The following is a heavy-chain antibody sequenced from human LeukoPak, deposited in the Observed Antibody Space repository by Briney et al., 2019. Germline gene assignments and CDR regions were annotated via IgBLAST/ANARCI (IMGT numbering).Heavy chain of an antibody. CDR2: IFPSGGEI. D-gene: IGHD5-12*01. V-gene: IGHV3-23*01. Sequence: PGGSLRLSCAASGFTFSTFAMIWVRQPPGKGLEWVSSIFPSGGEIHYADSVRGRFTISRDNSKSTLSLQMNSLRAEDTAIYYCANGVPVDIVTRMRYWGRGNLVTVSS. CDR3: ANGVPVDIVTRMRY. CDR1: GFTFSTFA. J-gene: IGHJ4*02.